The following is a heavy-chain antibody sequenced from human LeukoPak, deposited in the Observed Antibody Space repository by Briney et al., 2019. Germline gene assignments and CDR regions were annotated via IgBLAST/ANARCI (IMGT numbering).Heavy chain of an antibody. CDR2: MNPNSGNI. CDR3: ARGPRGPRRNWFDP. Sequence: GASVKVSCKASGYTFTSYDINWVRQATGQGLEWMGWMNPNSGNIGYAQKFQGRVTMTRNTSISTAYMELSSLRSEDTAVYYCARGPRGPRRNWFDPWGQGTLVTVSS. V-gene: IGHV1-8*01. D-gene: IGHD3-10*01. CDR1: GYTFTSYD. J-gene: IGHJ5*02.